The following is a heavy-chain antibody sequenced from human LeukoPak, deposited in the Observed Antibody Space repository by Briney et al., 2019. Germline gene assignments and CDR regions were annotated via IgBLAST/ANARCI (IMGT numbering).Heavy chain of an antibody. CDR1: GGTFSSYA. Sequence: ASVKVSCKASGGTFSSYAISWVRQAPGQGLEWMGGIIPIFGTANYAQKFQGRVTITADKSTSTAYMELSSLRSEDTAVYYCARDSRVGAVPFDYWGQGTLVTVSS. J-gene: IGHJ4*02. CDR3: ARDSRVGAVPFDY. CDR2: IIPIFGTA. D-gene: IGHD1-26*01. V-gene: IGHV1-69*06.